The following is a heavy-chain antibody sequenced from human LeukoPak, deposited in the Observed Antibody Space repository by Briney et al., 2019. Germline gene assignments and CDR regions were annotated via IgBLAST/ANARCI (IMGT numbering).Heavy chain of an antibody. D-gene: IGHD6-13*01. J-gene: IGHJ4*02. CDR3: ARDVGAAAGNDY. Sequence: ASVKVSCKASGYTFTAYYIHWVRQAPGQGLEWMGWINPNSGGTNYAQKFQGRVTMTRDTSISTAYMELSRLRSDDTAVYCCARDVGAAAGNDYWGQGTLVTVSS. CDR1: GYTFTAYY. V-gene: IGHV1-2*02. CDR2: INPNSGGT.